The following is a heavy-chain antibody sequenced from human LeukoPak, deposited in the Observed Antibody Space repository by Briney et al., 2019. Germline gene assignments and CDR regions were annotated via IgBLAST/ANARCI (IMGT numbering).Heavy chain of an antibody. J-gene: IGHJ4*02. CDR1: GYTFNSYW. CDR2: IHPGDSDT. CDR3: ARQSPIYHYETSAFDY. D-gene: IGHD3-22*01. Sequence: PGESLKISCRGSGYTFNSYWIGWVRQMPGKGLEWMGVIHPGDSDTRYSPSFQGQVTISVDKSINTAYLQWSSLKASDTAVYFCARQSPIYHYETSAFDYWGQGTLVTVSS. V-gene: IGHV5-51*01.